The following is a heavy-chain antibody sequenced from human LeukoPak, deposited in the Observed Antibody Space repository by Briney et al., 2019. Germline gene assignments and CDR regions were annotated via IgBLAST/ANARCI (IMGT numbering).Heavy chain of an antibody. CDR1: GGTFSSYA. V-gene: IGHV1-69*13. CDR2: IITIFGTA. J-gene: IGHJ6*02. Sequence: ASVKVSCKASGGTFSSYAISWVRQAPGQGLEWMGGIITIFGTANYAQKFQGRVTITADESTSTAYMELSSLRSEDTAVYYCARAWYGWVAGSDYYYGMDVWGQGTTVTVSS. D-gene: IGHD6-19*01. CDR3: ARAWYGWVAGSDYYYGMDV.